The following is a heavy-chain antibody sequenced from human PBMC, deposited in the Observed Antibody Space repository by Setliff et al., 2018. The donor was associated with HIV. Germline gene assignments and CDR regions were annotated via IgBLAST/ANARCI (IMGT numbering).Heavy chain of an antibody. CDR1: GFTFDDYA. CDR3: SRHLGYCSTTNSC. D-gene: IGHD2-2*03. Sequence: GGSLRLSCAASGFTFDDYAMHWVRQAPGKGLEWVSGISWNSGSIGYADSVKGRFTVSRDNARNSLYLQMDSLRVEDTAVYYCSRHLGYCSTTNSCWGQGTPVTVSS. V-gene: IGHV3-9*01. J-gene: IGHJ4*02. CDR2: ISWNSGSI.